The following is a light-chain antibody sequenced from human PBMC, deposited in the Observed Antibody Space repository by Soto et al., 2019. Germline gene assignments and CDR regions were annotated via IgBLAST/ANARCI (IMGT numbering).Light chain of an antibody. J-gene: IGLJ2*01. V-gene: IGLV2-11*01. CDR1: TSDVGGYNY. CDR2: DVN. CDR3: CSYTFTYLA. Sequence: QSVLTQPRSVSGSPGQSVAISCSPITSDVGGYNYVSWYQQYPGKAPKLIIYDVNKRPSGVPDRFSGSKSGNTASLTISGLQADDEADYYCCSYTFTYLAFGGGTKLTVL.